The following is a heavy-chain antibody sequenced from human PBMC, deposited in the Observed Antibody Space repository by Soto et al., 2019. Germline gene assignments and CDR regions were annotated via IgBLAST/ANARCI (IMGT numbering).Heavy chain of an antibody. V-gene: IGHV4-34*01. Sequence: SETLSLTCAVYGGSFSGYYWSWIRQPPGKGLEWIGEINHSGSTNYNPSLKSRVTISVDTSKNQFSLKLSSVTAADTAVYYCARERLGYCSSTSCPDAFDIWGQGTMVTVSS. J-gene: IGHJ3*02. CDR2: INHSGST. CDR3: ARERLGYCSSTSCPDAFDI. D-gene: IGHD2-2*01. CDR1: GGSFSGYY.